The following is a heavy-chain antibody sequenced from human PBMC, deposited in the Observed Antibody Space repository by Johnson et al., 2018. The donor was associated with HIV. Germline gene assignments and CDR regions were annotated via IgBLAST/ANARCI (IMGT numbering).Heavy chain of an antibody. CDR2: ISYDGSNK. J-gene: IGHJ3*02. V-gene: IGHV3-30*04. CDR3: ARGGVIHDAFEI. D-gene: IGHD3-3*01. Sequence: QVQLVESGGGVVQPGRSLRLSCAASAFAFSSYVMHWVRQAPGKGLEWVAVISYDGSNKYYADFVKGRFTISRDNSKNTLYLQMNSLRAEDTAVYYCARGGVIHDAFEIWGQGTMVIVSS. CDR1: AFAFSSYV.